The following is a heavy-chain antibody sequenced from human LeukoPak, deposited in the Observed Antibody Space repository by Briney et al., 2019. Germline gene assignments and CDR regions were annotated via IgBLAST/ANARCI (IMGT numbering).Heavy chain of an antibody. CDR2: ISGSGGST. J-gene: IGHJ4*02. D-gene: IGHD2-21*02. V-gene: IGHV3-23*01. CDR3: AKDGTGCGGDCYSDY. Sequence: GGSLRLSCAASGFTFSNYGMSWVRQAPGKGLEWVSAISGSGGSTYYADSVKGRFTISRDNSKNTLYLQMNSLRAEDTAVYYCAKDGTGCGGDCYSDYWGQGTLLTVSS. CDR1: GFTFSNYG.